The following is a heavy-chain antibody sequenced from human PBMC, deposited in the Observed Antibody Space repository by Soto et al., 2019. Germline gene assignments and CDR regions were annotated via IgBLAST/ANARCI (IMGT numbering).Heavy chain of an antibody. J-gene: IGHJ6*02. V-gene: IGHV3-21*01. CDR3: ARDRCSSTSCHTETYGMDV. CDR1: GFTFSSYS. Sequence: GGSPRLSCAASGFTFSSYSMNWVRQAPGKGLEWVSSISSSSSYIYYADSVKGRFTISRDNAKNSLYLQMNSLRAEDTAVYYCARDRCSSTSCHTETYGMDVWGQGTTVTVSS. D-gene: IGHD2-2*02. CDR2: ISSSSSYI.